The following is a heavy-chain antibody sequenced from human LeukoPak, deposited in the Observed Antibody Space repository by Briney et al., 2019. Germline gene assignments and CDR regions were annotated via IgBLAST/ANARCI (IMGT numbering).Heavy chain of an antibody. CDR3: ARVSSSGRFSWLRTSGNFDY. J-gene: IGHJ4*02. V-gene: IGHV1-2*06. Sequence: ASVKVSCKASGYTFTGYYMHWARQAPGQGLEWMGRINPNSGGTNYAQKFQGRVTMTRDTSISTAYMELSRLRSDDTAVYYCARVSSSGRFSWLRTSGNFDYWGQGTLVTVSS. CDR1: GYTFTGYY. CDR2: INPNSGGT. D-gene: IGHD6-19*01.